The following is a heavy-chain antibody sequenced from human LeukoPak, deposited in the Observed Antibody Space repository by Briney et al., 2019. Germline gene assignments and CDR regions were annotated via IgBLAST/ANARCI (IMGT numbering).Heavy chain of an antibody. CDR2: INYNGDNK. V-gene: IGHV3-23*01. CDR1: GFSFSIYT. D-gene: IGHD6-19*01. Sequence: GGSLRLSCAASGFSFSIYTMNWVRQAPGKGLEWVSIINYNGDNKYYADSVQGRFTISRDNSKNTVYLQMNSLRAEDTAIYYCAKDGHCPGALCPTQIAVAGYNDNWGQGTLVTVSS. J-gene: IGHJ4*02. CDR3: AKDGHCPGALCPTQIAVAGYNDN.